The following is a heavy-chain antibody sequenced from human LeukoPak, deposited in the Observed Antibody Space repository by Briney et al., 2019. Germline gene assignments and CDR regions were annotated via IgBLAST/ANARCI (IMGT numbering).Heavy chain of an antibody. CDR3: ARAGGDGYNPMWDY. D-gene: IGHD5-24*01. V-gene: IGHV3-48*02. CDR2: ISSSTSTM. J-gene: IGHJ4*02. CDR1: GFTFSTYS. Sequence: GGSLRLSCAASGFTFSTYSMNWVRQAPGKGLEWVSYISSSTSTMYYADSVKGRFTISRDNAKNSLYLQMNSLRDEDTAVYYCARAGGDGYNPMWDYWGQGTLVTVSS.